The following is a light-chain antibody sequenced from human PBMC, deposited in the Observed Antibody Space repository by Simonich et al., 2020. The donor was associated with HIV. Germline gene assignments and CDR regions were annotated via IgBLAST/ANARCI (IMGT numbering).Light chain of an antibody. CDR3: QQRRNWPPIT. J-gene: IGKJ5*01. CDR1: QSVSVY. Sequence: EVVLTQSPATLSLSPGERATLSCRASQSVSVYLAWYQQRPGKAPRLLIYDASNRATGVPARFSGSGSGTDFTLTISSLEPEDFAVYYCQQRRNWPPITFGQGTRLEIK. V-gene: IGKV3-11*01. CDR2: DAS.